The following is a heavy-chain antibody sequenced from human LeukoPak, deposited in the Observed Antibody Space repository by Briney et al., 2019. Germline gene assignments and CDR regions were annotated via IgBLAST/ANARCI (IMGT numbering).Heavy chain of an antibody. Sequence: GESLKISCKGSGYSFTSSCIGWVRQMPGRGLEWMGIIYPSDSDPRYSPSFQGQVTISADKSISTAYLQWSSLKASDTAMYYCARARGVPAADYYYYYYMDVWGKGTTVTVSS. CDR2: IYPSDSDP. CDR1: GYSFTSSC. V-gene: IGHV5-51*01. J-gene: IGHJ6*03. CDR3: ARARGVPAADYYYYYYMDV. D-gene: IGHD2-2*01.